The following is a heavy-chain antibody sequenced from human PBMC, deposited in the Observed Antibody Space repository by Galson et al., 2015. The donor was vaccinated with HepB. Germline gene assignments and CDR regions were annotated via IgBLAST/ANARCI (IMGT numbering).Heavy chain of an antibody. V-gene: IGHV3-30*02. CDR3: AKDRDYYGSGSYPDGMDV. J-gene: IGHJ6*02. CDR2: IRYDGSNK. CDR1: GFTFSSYG. Sequence: SLRLSCAASGFTFSSYGMHWVRQAPGKGLEWVAFIRYDGSNKYYADSVKGRFTISRDNSKNALYLQMNSLRPEDTAVYYCAKDRDYYGSGSYPDGMDVWGQGTTVTVSS. D-gene: IGHD3-10*01.